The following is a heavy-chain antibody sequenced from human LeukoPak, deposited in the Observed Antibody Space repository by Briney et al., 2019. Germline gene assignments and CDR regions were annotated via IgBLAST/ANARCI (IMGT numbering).Heavy chain of an antibody. CDR3: ARGPKYSYGRGNAFDI. CDR2: INHSGST. V-gene: IGHV4-34*01. CDR1: GGSFSGYY. J-gene: IGHJ3*02. D-gene: IGHD5-18*01. Sequence: PSETLSLTCAVYGGSFSGYYWSWIRQPPGKGLEWIGEINHSGSTNYNPSLKSRVTISVDTSKNQFSLKLSSVTAADTAVYYCARGPKYSYGRGNAFDIWGQGTMVTVSS.